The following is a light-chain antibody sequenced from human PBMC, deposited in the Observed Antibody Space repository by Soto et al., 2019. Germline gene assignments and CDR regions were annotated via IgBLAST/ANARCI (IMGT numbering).Light chain of an antibody. J-gene: IGKJ4*01. CDR3: QHGYSTPLT. CDR1: QSISNW. V-gene: IGKV1-39*01. CDR2: AAS. Sequence: DIQMTQSPSTLPASVGDRVTITCRASQSISNWLAWYQQKPGKAPNLLIYAASTLQSGVPSRFSGSGSGTDFTLTISSLQPEDFATYFCQHGYSTPLTFGGGTKVDIK.